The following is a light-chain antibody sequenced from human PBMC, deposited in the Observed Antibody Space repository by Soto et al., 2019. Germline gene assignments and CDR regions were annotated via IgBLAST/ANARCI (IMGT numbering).Light chain of an antibody. CDR1: QRVRSNY. V-gene: IGKV3-20*01. CDR3: QQYGGSPRT. J-gene: IGKJ1*01. Sequence: EMVLTQSPGTLSLSPGERATLSCRASQRVRSNYLAWYQQKPGQAPRLLIYGASSRATGIPDRFSGSGSGTDFTLTISRLEPEDFAVYYCQQYGGSPRTFGQGTKVEIK. CDR2: GAS.